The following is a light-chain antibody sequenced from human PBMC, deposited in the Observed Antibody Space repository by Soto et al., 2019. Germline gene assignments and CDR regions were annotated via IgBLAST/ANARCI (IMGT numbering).Light chain of an antibody. Sequence: QSALTQPASVSGSPGQSITISCTGTSSDGGGYNYVSWYQQHPGKAPKLMMYEVSNRPSGVSNRFSGSKSGNTASLTISGLQAEDEADYYCSSYTSSSTPWVFGGGTKLTVL. CDR2: EVS. J-gene: IGLJ3*02. V-gene: IGLV2-14*01. CDR1: SSDGGGYNY. CDR3: SSYTSSSTPWV.